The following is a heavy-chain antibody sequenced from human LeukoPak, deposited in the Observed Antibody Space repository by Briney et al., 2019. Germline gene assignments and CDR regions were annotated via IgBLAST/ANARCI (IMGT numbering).Heavy chain of an antibody. Sequence: SETLSLTCTVSGGSISSYYWSWIRQPPGKGLEWIGYIYYSGSTNYNPSLKSRVTMSVDTSKNQFSLKLSSVTAADTAVYYCASHTDYGDTGAFDIWGQGTMVTVSS. CDR3: ASHTDYGDTGAFDI. J-gene: IGHJ3*02. V-gene: IGHV4-59*12. CDR1: GGSISSYY. D-gene: IGHD4-17*01. CDR2: IYYSGST.